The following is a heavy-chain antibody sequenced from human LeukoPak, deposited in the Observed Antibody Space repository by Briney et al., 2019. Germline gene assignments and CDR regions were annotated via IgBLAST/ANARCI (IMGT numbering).Heavy chain of an antibody. Sequence: ASVKVSCKISGYTLTELSMHWVRQAPGQGLEWMGWISAYNGNTNYAQKFQGWVTMTRDTSISTAYMELSRLRSDDTAVYYCARAVTAAAFIDYWGQGTLVTVSS. J-gene: IGHJ4*02. V-gene: IGHV1-2*04. CDR1: GYTLTELS. CDR3: ARAVTAAAFIDY. D-gene: IGHD6-13*01. CDR2: ISAYNGNT.